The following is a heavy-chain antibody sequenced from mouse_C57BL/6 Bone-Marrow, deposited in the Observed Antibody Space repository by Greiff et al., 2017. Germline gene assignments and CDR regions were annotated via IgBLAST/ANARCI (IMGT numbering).Heavy chain of an antibody. V-gene: IGHV1-55*01. CDR2: IYPGSGSP. CDR1: GYTFTSYW. Sequence: QVQLQQPGAELVKPGASVKMSCKASGYTFTSYWITWVKQRPGQGLEWIGDIYPGSGSPNYNEKFKSKATLTVDTSSNTAYMQLSSLTSEDSAVYYCARPYYSNYWYFDVWGTGTTVTVSS. D-gene: IGHD2-5*01. CDR3: ARPYYSNYWYFDV. J-gene: IGHJ1*03.